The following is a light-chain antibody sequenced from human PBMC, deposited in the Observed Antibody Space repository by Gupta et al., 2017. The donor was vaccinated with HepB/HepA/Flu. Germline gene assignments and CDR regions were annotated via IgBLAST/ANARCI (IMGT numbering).Light chain of an antibody. CDR2: TAS. Sequence: DIQLTQSPSFLSASVGDRVTITCRASQDINSYLIWYQQKPGKAPNLLIYTASTLQGGVPSRFSGSGSGTEFTLTISSLQPEDFATYYRQQVNSYPITFGQGTRLDIK. J-gene: IGKJ5*01. CDR1: QDINSY. V-gene: IGKV1-9*01. CDR3: QQVNSYPIT.